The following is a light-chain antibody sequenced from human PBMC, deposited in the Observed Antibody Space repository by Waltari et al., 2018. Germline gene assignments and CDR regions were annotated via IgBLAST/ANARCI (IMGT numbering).Light chain of an antibody. CDR3: SSHTSTVPHV. J-gene: IGLJ1*01. V-gene: IGLV2-14*01. Sequence: QSALTQPASVSGSPGQSIPISCTATSNAVGAYGYAPWYQQYPGKAPKLIIYEVSYRPSGISTRFSGSKSGNTASLTISGLQADDEADYYCSSHTSTVPHVFGTGTRVTVV. CDR1: SNAVGAYGY. CDR2: EVS.